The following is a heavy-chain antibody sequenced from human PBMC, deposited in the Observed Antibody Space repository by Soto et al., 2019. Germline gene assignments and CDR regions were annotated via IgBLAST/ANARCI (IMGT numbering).Heavy chain of an antibody. Sequence: GASVKVSCKASGYTFTSYGISWVRQAPGQGLEWMGWISAYNGNTNYAQKLQGRVTMTTDTSTSTAYMELRSLRSDDTAVYYCARDCNVGYYDFWSGYSYNWFDPWGQGTLVTVS. D-gene: IGHD3-3*01. CDR2: ISAYNGNT. V-gene: IGHV1-18*01. CDR1: GYTFTSYG. CDR3: ARDCNVGYYDFWSGYSYNWFDP. J-gene: IGHJ5*02.